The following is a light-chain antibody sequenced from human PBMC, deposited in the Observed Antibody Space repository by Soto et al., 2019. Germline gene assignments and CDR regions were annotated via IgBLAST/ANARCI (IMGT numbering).Light chain of an antibody. CDR2: DTS. V-gene: IGKV3-11*01. Sequence: VLTQSPSTLSLTPWEVSTLSCSASQFLSSYLAWYQQIPGQPPRLLIYDTSNRVTGIPARFSGSRSGTDFTLTISSLEPEDFAVYFCHQRDKFGQGTRLEIK. J-gene: IGKJ5*01. CDR1: QFLSSY. CDR3: HQRDK.